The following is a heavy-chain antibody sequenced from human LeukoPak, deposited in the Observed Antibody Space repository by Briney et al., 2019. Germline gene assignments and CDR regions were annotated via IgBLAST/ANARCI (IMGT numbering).Heavy chain of an antibody. V-gene: IGHV3-23*01. CDR2: ISASGSNT. CDR1: GFPFSTYD. D-gene: IGHD6-19*01. CDR3: AKDARRTGGWRYFDS. Sequence: GGCLRLSCAASGFPFSTYDMNWVRQAPGRGLEWVSGISASGSNTYYADSMKGRFTISRDNSKNTLYLQMNSLTAEDTAVYYCAKDARRTGGWRYFDSWGQGTLVTVSS. J-gene: IGHJ4*02.